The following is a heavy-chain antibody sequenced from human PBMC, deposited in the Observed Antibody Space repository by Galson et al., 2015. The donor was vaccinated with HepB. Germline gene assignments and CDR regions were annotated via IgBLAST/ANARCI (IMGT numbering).Heavy chain of an antibody. D-gene: IGHD6-13*01. Sequence: TCTVSGGPISSGAYYWSWIRQHAGKGLEWIGYIHYSGRTYYSPSLKSRVTMSVDTSKSQFALKLNSVTAADTAVYYCVRGDEAAAMDVWGKGTTVTVSS. J-gene: IGHJ6*03. CDR3: VRGDEAAAMDV. CDR1: GGPISSGAYY. V-gene: IGHV4-31*03. CDR2: IHYSGRT.